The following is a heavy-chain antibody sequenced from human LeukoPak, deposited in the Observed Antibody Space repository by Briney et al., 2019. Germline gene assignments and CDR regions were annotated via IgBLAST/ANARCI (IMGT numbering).Heavy chain of an antibody. CDR3: AKDHSTHYYGSGTYGPRGYSDF. CDR2: IWDDGSQN. J-gene: IGHJ4*02. Sequence: GGSLRLSCVASGFTFSSYGMHWVRQAPGKGLEWLAVIWDDGSQNYYADSVKGRFTISRDNSKNTLYLQMNSLRAEDTAVYYCAKDHSTHYYGSGTYGPRGYSDFWGQGTVVTVSS. V-gene: IGHV3-33*06. CDR1: GFTFSSYG. D-gene: IGHD3-10*01.